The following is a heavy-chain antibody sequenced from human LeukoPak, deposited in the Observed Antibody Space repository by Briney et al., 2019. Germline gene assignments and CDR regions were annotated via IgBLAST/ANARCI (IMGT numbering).Heavy chain of an antibody. J-gene: IGHJ4*02. V-gene: IGHV1-18*01. CDR3: ARDLDILTGYHALNDY. CDR2: ISAYNGNT. D-gene: IGHD3-9*01. CDR1: GYTFTSYG. Sequence: ASVKVSCKASGYTFTSYGISWVRQAPGQGLEWMGWISAYNGNTNYAQKLQGRVTMTTDTSMSTAYMELRSLRSDDTAVYYCARDLDILTGYHALNDYWGQGTLVTVSS.